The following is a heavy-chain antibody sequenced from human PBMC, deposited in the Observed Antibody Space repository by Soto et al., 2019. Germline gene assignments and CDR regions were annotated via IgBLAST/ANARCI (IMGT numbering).Heavy chain of an antibody. J-gene: IGHJ4*02. CDR2: IKSKTDGGTT. Sequence: EVQLVESGGGLVKPGGSLRLSCAASGFTFSNAWMSWVRQTPGKGLEWVGRIKSKTDGGTTDYAAPVKGRFTISRDDSKNTLYLQMNSLKTEDTAVYYCTTVSVSSWAFDYWGQGTLVTVSS. D-gene: IGHD6-13*01. CDR1: GFTFSNAW. V-gene: IGHV3-15*01. CDR3: TTVSVSSWAFDY.